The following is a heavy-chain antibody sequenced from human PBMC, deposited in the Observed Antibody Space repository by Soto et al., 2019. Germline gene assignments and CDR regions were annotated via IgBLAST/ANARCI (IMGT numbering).Heavy chain of an antibody. CDR1: GGTFSSYA. CDR3: ARTDVDTAMAFYFDY. D-gene: IGHD5-18*01. CDR2: IIPIFGTA. Sequence: GPSVKVSCKASGGTFSSYAISWVRQAPGQGLEWMGGIIPIFGTANYAQKFQGRVTITADESTSTAYMELSSLRSEDTAVYYCARTDVDTAMAFYFDYWGQGTLVTVSS. J-gene: IGHJ4*02. V-gene: IGHV1-69*13.